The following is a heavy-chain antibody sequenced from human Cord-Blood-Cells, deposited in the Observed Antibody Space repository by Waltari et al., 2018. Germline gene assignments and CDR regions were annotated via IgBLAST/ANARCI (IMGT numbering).Heavy chain of an antibody. J-gene: IGHJ2*01. CDR3: ARDIYSNYWYFDL. CDR1: GGSLSRYY. V-gene: IGHV4-4*07. D-gene: IGHD4-4*01. Sequence: QVQLQASGPGLVKPSETLSLTCTVSGGSLSRYYWSCTRQPAGKGLEWIGRIYTSGSTNYNPSLKSRVTMSVDTSKNQFSLKLSSVTAADTAVYYCARDIYSNYWYFDLWGRGTLVTVSS. CDR2: IYTSGST.